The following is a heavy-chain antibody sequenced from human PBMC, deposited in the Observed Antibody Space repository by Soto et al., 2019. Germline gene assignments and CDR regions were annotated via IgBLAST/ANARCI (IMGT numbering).Heavy chain of an antibody. V-gene: IGHV4-59*01. D-gene: IGHD6-19*01. CDR1: GGSMSPNY. J-gene: IGHJ4*02. CDR3: ERGGWYLDH. CDR2: MYYSGNT. Sequence: QVQLQESGPGLAKPSETLSLTCTVSGGSMSPNYWSWIRQPPGKGLEWIGYMYYSGNTNYNPSLKSRVPMSVDTSKNKFSLKLSSVTAADTAVYYCERGGWYLDHWGQGTLVTVSS.